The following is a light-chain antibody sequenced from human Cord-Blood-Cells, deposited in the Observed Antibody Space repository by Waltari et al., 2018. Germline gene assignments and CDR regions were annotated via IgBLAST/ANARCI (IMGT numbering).Light chain of an antibody. CDR1: QSVSSSY. Sequence: EIVSTQSPGTLSLSPGERATLSCRASQSVSSSYLAWYQQKPGQAPRLLIYGASSRATGIPDRFSGSGSGTDFTLTISRLEPEDFAVYYCQQYGSSPLMYTFGQGTKLEIK. V-gene: IGKV3-20*01. J-gene: IGKJ2*01. CDR2: GAS. CDR3: QQYGSSPLMYT.